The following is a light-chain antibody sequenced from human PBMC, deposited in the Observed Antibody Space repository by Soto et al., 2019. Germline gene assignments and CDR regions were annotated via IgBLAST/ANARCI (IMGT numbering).Light chain of an antibody. CDR2: DAS. CDR1: QSVSSY. Sequence: EIVLTQSPATLSLSPGERGTLSCRASQSVSSYLAWHQQKPGQAPRLLIYDASNRATGIPARFSGSGSGTDFTLTISSLEPEDFAIYYCQQRSNWPPTFGGGTKV. V-gene: IGKV3-11*01. J-gene: IGKJ4*01. CDR3: QQRSNWPPT.